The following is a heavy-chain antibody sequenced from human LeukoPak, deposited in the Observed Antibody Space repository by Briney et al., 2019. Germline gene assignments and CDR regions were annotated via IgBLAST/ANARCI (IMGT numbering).Heavy chain of an antibody. V-gene: IGHV3-30*03. J-gene: IGHJ5*02. CDR1: GFTFSSYG. CDR3: ARDPSSSLFGVLFDP. CDR2: ISYDGSNK. Sequence: PGGSLRLSCAASGFTFSSYGMHWVRQAPGKGLEWVAVISYDGSNKYYADSVKGRFTISRDNSKNTLYLQMNSLRAEDTAVYYCARDPSSSLFGVLFDPWGQGTLVTVSS. D-gene: IGHD6-6*01.